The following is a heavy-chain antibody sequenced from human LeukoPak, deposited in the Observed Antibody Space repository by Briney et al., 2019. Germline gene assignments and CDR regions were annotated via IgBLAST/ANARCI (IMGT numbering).Heavy chain of an antibody. Sequence: SETLSLTCTVSGGSISSYYWNWIRQPPGKGLEWIGYISYSGSTNYNPSLKSRVAISIDTSMNQFSLKLSSVTAADTAVYYCARLYDSSGYYYGPLDYWGQGTLVTVSS. CDR1: GGSISSYY. D-gene: IGHD3-22*01. CDR2: ISYSGST. V-gene: IGHV4-59*08. CDR3: ARLYDSSGYYYGPLDY. J-gene: IGHJ4*02.